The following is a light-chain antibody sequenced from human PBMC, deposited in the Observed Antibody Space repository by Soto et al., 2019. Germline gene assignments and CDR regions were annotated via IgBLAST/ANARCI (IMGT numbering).Light chain of an antibody. Sequence: EIVLTQSPATLSLSPGERATLSCRASQSVNSYLAWYQQKCGQAPRLLIYDTSNRATGIPDRFSGSGSRTDFTLTISSLEPEDFAGYSCQQRSSWPTFGQGTRLDIK. J-gene: IGKJ2*01. V-gene: IGKV3-11*01. CDR1: QSVNSY. CDR2: DTS. CDR3: QQRSSWPT.